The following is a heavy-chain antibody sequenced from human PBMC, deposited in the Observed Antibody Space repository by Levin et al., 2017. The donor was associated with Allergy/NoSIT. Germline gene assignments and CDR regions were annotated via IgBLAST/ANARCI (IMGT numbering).Heavy chain of an antibody. D-gene: IGHD6-19*01. CDR1: GFTFSSYW. CDR3: ARGYGIAVAGHEYYFDY. J-gene: IGHJ4*02. V-gene: IGHV3-7*04. Sequence: GGSLRLSCAASGFTFSSYWMSWVRQAPGKGLEWVANIKQDGSEKYYVDSVKGRFTISRDNAKNSLYLQMNSLRAEDTAVYYCARGYGIAVAGHEYYFDYWGQGTLVTVSS. CDR2: IKQDGSEK.